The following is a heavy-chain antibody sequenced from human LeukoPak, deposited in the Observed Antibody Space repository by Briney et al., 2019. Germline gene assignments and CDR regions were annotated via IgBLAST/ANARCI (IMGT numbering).Heavy chain of an antibody. Sequence: GGSLRLSCAGSGLTLSTYGMTWVRQSPGRGLEWVSSLHGVGGGTFYADSVKRRFTISRDDSKNTLYLQMNSLRAEDTAIYYCAKDPNGDYIGAFDNWGQGTMVTVSS. J-gene: IGHJ3*02. CDR3: AKDPNGDYIGAFDN. D-gene: IGHD2-21*02. CDR1: GLTLSTYG. CDR2: LHGVGGGT. V-gene: IGHV3-23*01.